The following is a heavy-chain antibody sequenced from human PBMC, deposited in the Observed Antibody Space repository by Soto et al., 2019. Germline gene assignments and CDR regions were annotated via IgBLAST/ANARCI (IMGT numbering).Heavy chain of an antibody. D-gene: IGHD1-26*01. Sequence: GASVKVSCKASGYIFTSYDMHWVRQAPGQRLEWMGWINAGKGNTKYSQKFQGRVTITRDTSASTAYMELSSLRAEDTAVYYCARDGWGLPDGGAYYYRLDAWGKGTRVTVYS. CDR2: INAGKGNT. CDR3: ARDGWGLPDGGAYYYRLDA. CDR1: GYIFTSYD. V-gene: IGHV1-3*01. J-gene: IGHJ6*04.